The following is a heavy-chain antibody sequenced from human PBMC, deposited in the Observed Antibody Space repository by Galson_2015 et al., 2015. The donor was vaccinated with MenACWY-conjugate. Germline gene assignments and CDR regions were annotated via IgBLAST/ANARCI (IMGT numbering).Heavy chain of an antibody. CDR3: ARSPGDY. V-gene: IGHV5-10-1*04. CDR2: IDPTDSYT. J-gene: IGHJ4*02. Sequence: QSGAEVKKAGESLTISCQASGYNLVSYWIIWVRQLPGKGLEWMGRIDPTDSYTKYSPSFQGQVTISADKSISTAYLQWSSLKASDTAMYYCARSPGDYWGQGTRVTVSS. CDR1: GYNLVSYW.